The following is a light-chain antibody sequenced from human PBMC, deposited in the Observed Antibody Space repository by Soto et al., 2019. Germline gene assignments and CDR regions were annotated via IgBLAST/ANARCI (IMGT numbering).Light chain of an antibody. Sequence: RVMTQSPVTLSVSPWDRATLWVTSSQSVNNNVAWYQQKPGHTPRLLIYSASIGATGTPARFSGSGSGSDFTLTISSLQSEDFAVYYCQQYHNWLPITFGQGTRLEIK. J-gene: IGKJ5*01. V-gene: IGKV3-15*01. CDR1: QSVNNN. CDR3: QQYHNWLPIT. CDR2: SAS.